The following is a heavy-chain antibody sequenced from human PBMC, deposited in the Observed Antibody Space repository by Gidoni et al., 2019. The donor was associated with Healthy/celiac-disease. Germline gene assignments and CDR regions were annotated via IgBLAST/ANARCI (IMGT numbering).Heavy chain of an antibody. V-gene: IGHV3-23*01. J-gene: IGHJ4*02. CDR3: AKAASVLRFLEWDFDY. CDR2: ISGSGGST. CDR1: GFTFSSYA. Sequence: EVQLLESGGGLVQPGGSLRLSCAASGFTFSSYAMSWVRQAPGKGLAWVAAISGSGGSTYYADSVKGRFTISRDNSKNTLYLQMNSLRAEDTAVYYCAKAASVLRFLEWDFDYWGQGTLVTVSS. D-gene: IGHD3-3*01.